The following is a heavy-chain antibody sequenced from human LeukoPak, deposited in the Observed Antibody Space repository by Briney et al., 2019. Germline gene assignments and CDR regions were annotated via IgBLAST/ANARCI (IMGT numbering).Heavy chain of an antibody. V-gene: IGHV1-58*02. D-gene: IGHD3-10*01. CDR3: AVGLWFGEFDIDY. J-gene: IGHJ4*02. Sequence: ASVKVSCKASGFTFTSSAMQWVRQARGQRLEWIGWIVVGSGNTNYAQKFQERVTITRDMSTSTAYMELRSLRSDDTAVYYCAVGLWFGEFDIDYWGQGTLVTVSS. CDR2: IVVGSGNT. CDR1: GFTFTSSA.